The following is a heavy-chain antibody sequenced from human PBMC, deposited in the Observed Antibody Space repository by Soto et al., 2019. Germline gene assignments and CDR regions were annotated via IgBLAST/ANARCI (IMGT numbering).Heavy chain of an antibody. J-gene: IGHJ6*03. Sequence: SETLSLTCTVSGGSISSYYWSWIRQPPGKGLEWIGYIYYSGSTNYNPSLKSRVTISVDTSKNQFSLKLSSVTAADTAVYYCARGAVTPPYYYYYYYMDVWGKGTTVTVSS. CDR3: ARGAVTPPYYYYYYYMDV. V-gene: IGHV4-59*01. CDR2: IYYSGST. D-gene: IGHD4-4*01. CDR1: GGSISSYY.